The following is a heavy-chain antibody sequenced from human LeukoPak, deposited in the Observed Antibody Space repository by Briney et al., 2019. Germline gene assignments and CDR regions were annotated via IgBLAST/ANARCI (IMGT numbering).Heavy chain of an antibody. CDR1: EYTLTDYY. CDR2: INPKSGGRDT. J-gene: IGHJ4*02. CDR3: AKGHYDGDHPHYDGGSVDS. V-gene: IGHV1-2*02. Sequence: ASVKVSCKALEYTLTDYYIHWVRQAPGQGLEWMGWINPKSGGRDTNYAQKFRGRVTMTTDTSISTAYMELSRLRSDDTAVYFCAKGHYDGDHPHYDGGSVDSWGQGTHITVSS. D-gene: IGHD2-21*01.